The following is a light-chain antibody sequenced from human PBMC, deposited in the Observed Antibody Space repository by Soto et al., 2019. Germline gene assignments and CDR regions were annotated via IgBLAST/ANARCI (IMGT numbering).Light chain of an antibody. CDR3: NSYTLSRTVI. V-gene: IGLV2-14*01. J-gene: IGLJ2*01. CDR2: EVT. CDR1: SSDVGAHDF. Sequence: QSALTQPASVSGSPGQSITISCSGTSSDVGAHDFVSWYQHHPDKAPKVIIFEVTKRPSGVSNRFSGSKTGNTASLTISRLQAEDEADYYCNSYTLSRTVIFGGGTKLTVL.